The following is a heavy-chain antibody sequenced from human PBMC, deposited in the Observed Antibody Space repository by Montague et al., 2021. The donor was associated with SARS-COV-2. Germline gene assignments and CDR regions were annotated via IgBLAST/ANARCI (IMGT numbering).Heavy chain of an antibody. CDR2: IYSSGST. CDR1: GGSISSYY. D-gene: IGHD1-1*01. V-gene: IGHV4-4*07. Sequence: SETLSLTCTVSGGSISSYYWSWIRQPSGKGLEWIGRIYSSGSTNXNPSLKSRVTMSVDTSRNQFSLKLRSVTAADTAVYFCARDGLERQWWMLGWFDPWGQGTLVTVSS. CDR3: ARDGLERQWWMLGWFDP. J-gene: IGHJ5*02.